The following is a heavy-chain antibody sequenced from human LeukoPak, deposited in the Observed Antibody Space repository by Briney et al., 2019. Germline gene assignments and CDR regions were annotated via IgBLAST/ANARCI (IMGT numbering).Heavy chain of an antibody. CDR3: ARLVDNYDFWSGYFYNWFDP. CDR1: GFTFSSYW. CDR2: IKQDGSEK. D-gene: IGHD3-3*01. J-gene: IGHJ5*02. Sequence: GGSLRLSCAASGFTFSSYWMIWLPPAPGKGLEWVANIKQDGSEKYYVDSVKGRFTISRDNAKNSLYLQMNSLRAEDTAVYYCARLVDNYDFWSGYFYNWFDPWGQGTLVTVSS. V-gene: IGHV3-7*01.